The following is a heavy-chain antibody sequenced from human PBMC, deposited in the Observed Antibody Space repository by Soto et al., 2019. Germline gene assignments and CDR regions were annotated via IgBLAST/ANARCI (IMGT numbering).Heavy chain of an antibody. Sequence: PGGSLRLSCAASGFTFSSYAMSWVRQAPGKGLEWVSAISGSGGSTYYADSVKGRFTISRDNSKNTLYLQMNSLRAEDTAVYYCAKEEIGHSSSWYPYYYGMDVWGQGTTVTVSS. J-gene: IGHJ6*02. CDR2: ISGSGGST. CDR3: AKEEIGHSSSWYPYYYGMDV. D-gene: IGHD6-13*01. V-gene: IGHV3-23*01. CDR1: GFTFSSYA.